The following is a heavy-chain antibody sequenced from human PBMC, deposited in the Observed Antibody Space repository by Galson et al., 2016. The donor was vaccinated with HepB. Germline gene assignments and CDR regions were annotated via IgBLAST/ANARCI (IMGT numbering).Heavy chain of an antibody. CDR1: AYTFTGYY. CDR2: INPNSGGT. D-gene: IGHD4-17*01. V-gene: IGHV1-2*02. J-gene: IGHJ6*02. CDR3: ARDYGDHSFYGMDV. Sequence: SVKVSCKASAYTFTGYYMHWVRQAPGQGLEWMGWINPNSGGTNYAQKFQGRVSMTRDTSISTAYMELSRLRSDDTAVYYCARDYGDHSFYGMDVWGQGTTVTVSS.